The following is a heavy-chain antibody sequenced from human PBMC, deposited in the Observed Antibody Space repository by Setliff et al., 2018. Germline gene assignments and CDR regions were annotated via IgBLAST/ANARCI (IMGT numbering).Heavy chain of an antibody. D-gene: IGHD5-18*01. CDR1: GYPFTNYG. V-gene: IGHV1-18*01. CDR2: ISTYNVNT. CDR3: ATFRGYTYGYDY. Sequence: ASVKVSCKASGYPFTNYGITWVRQAPGQGLECLGWISTYNVNTTYAQKLQDRVTMTTDTSTNTAYMELRSLGSDDTAVYYCATFRGYTYGYDYWGQGTLVTVSS. J-gene: IGHJ4*02.